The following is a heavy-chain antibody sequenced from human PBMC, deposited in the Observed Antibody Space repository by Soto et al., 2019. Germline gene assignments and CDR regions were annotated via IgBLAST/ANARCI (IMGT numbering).Heavy chain of an antibody. CDR3: ARGGTIYGMDV. V-gene: IGHV1-46*01. CDR2: INPSGGST. CDR1: GYAFFTYY. D-gene: IGHD1-1*01. Sequence: ASVNVSCKASGYAFFTYYMYWVRQAPGKGLEWMGIINPSGGSTSYAQKFQGRVTMTRDTSTSTVYMDLSSLRFDDTAVYYCARGGTIYGMDVWGEGTTVTVSS. J-gene: IGHJ6*04.